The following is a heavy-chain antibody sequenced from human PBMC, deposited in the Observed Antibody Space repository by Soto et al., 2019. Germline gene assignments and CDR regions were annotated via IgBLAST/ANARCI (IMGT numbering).Heavy chain of an antibody. Sequence: SETLSLTCTVSGGSISSYYWSWIRQPPGKGLEWIGYIYYSGSTNYNPSLKSRVTISVDTSKNQFSLKLSSVTAADTAVYYCASWLYSYGYIDYWGQGTLVTVSS. CDR1: GGSISSYY. D-gene: IGHD5-18*01. CDR2: IYYSGST. CDR3: ASWLYSYGYIDY. J-gene: IGHJ4*02. V-gene: IGHV4-59*01.